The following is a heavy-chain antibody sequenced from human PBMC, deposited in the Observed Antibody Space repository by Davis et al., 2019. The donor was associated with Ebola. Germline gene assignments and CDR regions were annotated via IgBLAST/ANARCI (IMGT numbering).Heavy chain of an antibody. V-gene: IGHV1-46*01. CDR2: INPSVGST. CDR1: GYTFTLYY. Sequence: ASVKVSCKASGYTFTLYYMHWVRQAPAQGLEWMGIINPSVGSTTYAQKFQGRVTMTSDTSTSTVYMEVSSLRSEDTAVYYCARAYRRYGMDVWGQGTKVTVSS. D-gene: IGHD4-11*01. J-gene: IGHJ6*02. CDR3: ARAYRRYGMDV.